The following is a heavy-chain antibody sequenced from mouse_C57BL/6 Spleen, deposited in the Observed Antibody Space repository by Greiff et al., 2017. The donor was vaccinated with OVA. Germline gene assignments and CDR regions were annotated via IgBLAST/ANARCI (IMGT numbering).Heavy chain of an antibody. CDR3: ARSGTTASYYFDY. CDR2: IYPGGGYT. Sequence: QVQLQQSGAELVRPGTSVKMSCKASGYTFTNYWIGWAKQRPGHGLEWIGDIYPGGGYTNYNEKFKGKATLTADKSSSTAYMQFSSLTSEDSAIYDCARSGTTASYYFDYWGQGTTLTVSS. CDR1: GYTFTNYW. J-gene: IGHJ2*01. D-gene: IGHD1-2*01. V-gene: IGHV1-63*01.